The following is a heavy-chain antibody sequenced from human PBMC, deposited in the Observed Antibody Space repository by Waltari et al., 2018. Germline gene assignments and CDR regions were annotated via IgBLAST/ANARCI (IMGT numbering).Heavy chain of an antibody. CDR1: GSTFNRYI. CDR3: ARDSNKKYFQH. CDR2: ISSSSSTI. D-gene: IGHD4-4*01. Sequence: EVQLVESGGGLVQPGGSLRLSCAASGSTFNRYIMNWVRQAPGKGLEWVSYISSSSSTIYYACAVKGRFTISRDNAKNALYLQMNSLRAEDTAVYYCARDSNKKYFQHWGQGTLVTVSS. J-gene: IGHJ1*01. V-gene: IGHV3-48*01.